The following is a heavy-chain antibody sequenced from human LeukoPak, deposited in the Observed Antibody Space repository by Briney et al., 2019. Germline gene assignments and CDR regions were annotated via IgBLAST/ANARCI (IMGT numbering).Heavy chain of an antibody. V-gene: IGHV4-39*07. CDR3: ARDGVTIAAAGTDY. J-gene: IGHJ4*02. D-gene: IGHD6-13*01. CDR2: IYYSGST. Sequence: SETLSLTCTVSGGSISSSSYYWGWIRQPPGKGLEWIGSIYYSGSTYYNPSLKRRVTISVDTSKNQFSLKLSSVTAADTAVYYCARDGVTIAAAGTDYWGQGTLVTVSS. CDR1: GGSISSSSYY.